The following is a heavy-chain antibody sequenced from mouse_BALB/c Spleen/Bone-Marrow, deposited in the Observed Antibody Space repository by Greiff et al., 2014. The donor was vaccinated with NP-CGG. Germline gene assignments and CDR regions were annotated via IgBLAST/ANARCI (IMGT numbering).Heavy chain of an antibody. D-gene: IGHD2-1*01. V-gene: IGHV1-69*02. CDR2: IDPSDSYT. J-gene: IGHJ2*01. Sequence: VQLQQSGAELVKPGASVKLSCKASGYTFTSYWMHWVKQRPGQGLEWIGEIDPSDSYTNYNQKFKGKATLTVDKSSSTAYMQLSSLTSEDSAAYYCARGLYGNSGYWGQGTTLTVSS. CDR3: ARGLYGNSGY. CDR1: GYTFTSYW.